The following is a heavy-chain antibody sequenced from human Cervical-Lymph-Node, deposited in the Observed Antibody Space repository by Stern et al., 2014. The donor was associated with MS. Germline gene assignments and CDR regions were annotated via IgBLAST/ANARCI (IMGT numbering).Heavy chain of an antibody. CDR3: ATPFSHSFRYGMHV. D-gene: IGHD2/OR15-2a*01. CDR1: GYTFNTYA. J-gene: IGHJ6*02. Sequence: VQLEESGAEVKKLGASANVSCKASGYTFNTYAIHWVRQAPGQGLEWMGYINAGNGNTKYSQKFQGRVTITRDTSASTGYIELSSLRSEDSAVYYCATPFSHSFRYGMHVWGQGTTVTV. CDR2: INAGNGNT. V-gene: IGHV1-3*01.